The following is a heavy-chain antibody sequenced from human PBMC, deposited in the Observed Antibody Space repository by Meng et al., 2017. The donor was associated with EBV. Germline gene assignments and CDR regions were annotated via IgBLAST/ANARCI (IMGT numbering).Heavy chain of an antibody. D-gene: IGHD3-16*02. V-gene: IGHV1-18*01. CDR1: CYSFTDYR. CDR3: ARVRTFGGVIPPDY. CDR2: ISAYNGNT. Sequence: QFLLVQSGAEGKKPWASVKGYCKASCYSFTDYRISWVRQAPGQGLEWMGWISAYNGNTNYAQKLQGRVTMTTDTSTSTAYMELRSLRSDDTAVYYCARVRTFGGVIPPDYWGQGTLVTVSS. J-gene: IGHJ4*02.